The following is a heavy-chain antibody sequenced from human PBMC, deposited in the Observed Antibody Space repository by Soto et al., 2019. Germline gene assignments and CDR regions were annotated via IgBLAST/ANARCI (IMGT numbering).Heavy chain of an antibody. V-gene: IGHV1-2*04. J-gene: IGHJ6*02. CDR1: GYTFTGYY. D-gene: IGHD2-15*01. Sequence: GASVKVSCKASGYTFTGYYMHWVRQAPGQGLEWMGWINPNSGGTNYAQKFQGWVTMTRDTSISTAYMELSRLRSDDTAVYYCARDLVVAATPGYYSYYGMDAWGQGTTVTSP. CDR3: ARDLVVAATPGYYSYYGMDA. CDR2: INPNSGGT.